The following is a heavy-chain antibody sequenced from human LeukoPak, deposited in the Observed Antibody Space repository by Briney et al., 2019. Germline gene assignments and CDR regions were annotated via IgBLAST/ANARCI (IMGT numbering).Heavy chain of an antibody. V-gene: IGHV3-48*01. CDR2: FSTSSGTI. J-gene: IGHJ3*02. CDR1: GFTFSIYS. D-gene: IGHD2-2*01. Sequence: GGSLRLSCAASGFTFSIYSMNWVRQAPGKGLEWISYFSTSSGTISYADSVKGRFTISRDNAKNSLYLQMSSLRAEDTAVYYCARDSMYAFDIWGQGTMVTVSS. CDR3: ARDSMYAFDI.